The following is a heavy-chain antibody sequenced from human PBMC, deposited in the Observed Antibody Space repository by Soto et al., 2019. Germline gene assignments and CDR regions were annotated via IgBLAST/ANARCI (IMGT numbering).Heavy chain of an antibody. D-gene: IGHD4-17*01. CDR1: GFTFSSYS. V-gene: IGHV3-21*01. CDR3: ARSPSMTTVSLDY. J-gene: IGHJ4*02. Sequence: EVQLVESGGGLVKPGGSLRLSCAAYGFTFSSYSMNWVRQAPWKGLEWVSSISSSSSYIYYADSVKGRFTISRDNAKNSLYLQMNSLRAEDTAVYYCARSPSMTTVSLDYWGQGTLVTVSS. CDR2: ISSSSSYI.